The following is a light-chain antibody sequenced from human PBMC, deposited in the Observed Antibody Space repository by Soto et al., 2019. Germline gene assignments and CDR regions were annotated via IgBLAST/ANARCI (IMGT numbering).Light chain of an antibody. CDR2: GAS. J-gene: IGKJ5*01. CDR1: QSVAGN. Sequence: EIVMTQSPATLSVSPGERATLSCRASQSVAGNLAWYQQKPGQAPRLLIYGASTRATGIPARFSGSGSGTEFTLTISSLQSEDFAVYYCQQYNNWPLTFGQGTRLEIK. CDR3: QQYNNWPLT. V-gene: IGKV3-15*01.